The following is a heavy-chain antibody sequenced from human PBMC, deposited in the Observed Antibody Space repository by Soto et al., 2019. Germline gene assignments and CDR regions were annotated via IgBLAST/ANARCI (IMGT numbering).Heavy chain of an antibody. J-gene: IGHJ6*02. V-gene: IGHV1-69*13. CDR3: ARDVVVVPAAPPDYYYYGMDV. CDR2: IIPIFGTA. D-gene: IGHD2-2*01. Sequence: SVEWSCKASGGTFSSYAISWVREAPGHGLEWMGGIIPIFGTANYAQKFQGRVTITADESTSTAYMELSSLRSEDTAVYYCARDVVVVPAAPPDYYYYGMDVWGQGTTVTVSS. CDR1: GGTFSSYA.